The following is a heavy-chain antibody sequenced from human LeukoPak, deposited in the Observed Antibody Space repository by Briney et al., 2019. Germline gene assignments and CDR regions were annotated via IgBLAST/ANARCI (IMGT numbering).Heavy chain of an antibody. Sequence: SQTLSLTCAISGDSVSSNSAAWNWIRQSPSRGLERLGRTYYRSKWYNDYAASVKSRITINPDTSKNQFSLQLNSVTPEDTAVCYCARGTLCSNTSCRNYYYYGMDVWGQGTTVTVSS. CDR1: GDSVSSNSAA. CDR3: ARGTLCSNTSCRNYYYYGMDV. D-gene: IGHD2-2*01. J-gene: IGHJ6*02. V-gene: IGHV6-1*01. CDR2: TYYRSKWYN.